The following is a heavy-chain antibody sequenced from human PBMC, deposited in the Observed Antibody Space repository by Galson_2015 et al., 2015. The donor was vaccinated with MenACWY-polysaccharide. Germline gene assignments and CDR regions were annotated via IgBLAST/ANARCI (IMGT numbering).Heavy chain of an antibody. Sequence: SLRLSCAASGFTFNSFGMHWVRQVPGKGLEWVAFIRYDGSDKYYVDSVKGRFTISRDNSRNTLYLQMNSLRAEDTAVYFCVKGGYCSTRTCYNIGWLDPWGQGTLVTVS. V-gene: IGHV3-30*02. J-gene: IGHJ5*02. D-gene: IGHD2-2*01. CDR2: IRYDGSDK. CDR3: VKGGYCSTRTCYNIGWLDP. CDR1: GFTFNSFG.